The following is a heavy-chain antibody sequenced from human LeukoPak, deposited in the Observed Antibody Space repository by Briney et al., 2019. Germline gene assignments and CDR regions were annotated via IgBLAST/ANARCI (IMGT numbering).Heavy chain of an antibody. CDR2: IWYDGSNK. V-gene: IGHV3-33*01. J-gene: IGHJ4*02. Sequence: GGSLRLSCAASGFTFSSYGMHWVRQAPGKGLEWVAVIWYDGSNKYYADSVKGGFTISRENSKNTLYLQINSLRAQDTAVYYCARDKAHGYSYVGYWGQGTLVTVSS. CDR3: ARDKAHGYSYVGY. CDR1: GFTFSSYG. D-gene: IGHD5-18*01.